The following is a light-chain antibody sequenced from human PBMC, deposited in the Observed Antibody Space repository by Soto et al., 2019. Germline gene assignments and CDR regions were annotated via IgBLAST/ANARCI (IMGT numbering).Light chain of an antibody. V-gene: IGKV3-11*01. CDR2: DAS. CDR3: QQRSNWPL. J-gene: IGKJ4*01. CDR1: QSVSTY. Sequence: EIVLTQSPATLSLSPGERATLSCRASQSVSTYLVWYQHKPGQAPRLLIYDASNRATGIPARFSGSGSGTDFTLTISSLEPEDFAVYYCQQRSNWPLFGGGTKVEIK.